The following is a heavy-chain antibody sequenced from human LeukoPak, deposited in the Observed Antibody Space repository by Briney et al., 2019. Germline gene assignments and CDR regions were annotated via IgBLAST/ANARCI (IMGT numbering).Heavy chain of an antibody. D-gene: IGHD3-22*01. CDR3: ARLGHYYDSSGYYYEGAFDI. CDR1: GGSISSYY. V-gene: IGHV4-59*01. Sequence: SETLSLTCTVSGGSISSYYWSWIRQPPGKGLEWIGYIYYSGSTNYNPSLKSRVTISVDTSKNQFSLKLSPVTAADTAVYYCARLGHYYDSSGYYYEGAFDIWGQGTMVTVSS. J-gene: IGHJ3*02. CDR2: IYYSGST.